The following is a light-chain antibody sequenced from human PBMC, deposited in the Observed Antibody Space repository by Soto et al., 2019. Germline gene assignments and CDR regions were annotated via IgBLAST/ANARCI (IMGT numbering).Light chain of an antibody. CDR1: QSISFC. V-gene: IGKV1-5*01. Sequence: DIQMTQSPSTLSASIGDRVSITCRASQSISFCFAWYQQKPGKAPKLLIYDASTLYSGVPSRFSGTKSGTEFTLTISGLQPDDFASYYCQQYNSFSPYSFGQGTKLEI. CDR3: QQYNSFSPYS. CDR2: DAS. J-gene: IGKJ2*03.